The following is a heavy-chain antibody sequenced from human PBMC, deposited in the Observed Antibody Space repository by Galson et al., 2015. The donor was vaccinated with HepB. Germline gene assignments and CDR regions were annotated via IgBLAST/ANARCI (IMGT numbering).Heavy chain of an antibody. V-gene: IGHV4-34*01. CDR2: INHRGST. Sequence: ETLSLTCAVYGGSFSGYYWSWIRQPPGKGLEWIGEINHRGSTNYNSSLKSRVTISVDTSKNQFSLKLSSVTAAETAVYYCARGGGDYYMDVWGKGTTVTVSS. CDR1: GGSFSGYY. D-gene: IGHD1-26*01. J-gene: IGHJ6*03. CDR3: ARGGGDYYMDV.